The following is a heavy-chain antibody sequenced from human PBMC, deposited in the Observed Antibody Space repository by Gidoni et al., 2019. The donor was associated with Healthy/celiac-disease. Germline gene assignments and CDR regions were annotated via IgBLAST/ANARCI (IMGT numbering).Heavy chain of an antibody. CDR3: ARLGGYGSGSSDGMDV. Sequence: QVQLVQSGAEVKKPGASVKVSCKASGYPFTGHYMHWVRQAPGQGLEWMGWINPNSGGTNYAQKFQGRVTMTRDTSISTAYMELSRLRSDDTAVYYCARLGGYGSGSSDGMDVWGKGTTVTVSS. V-gene: IGHV1-2*02. D-gene: IGHD3-10*01. CDR2: INPNSGGT. CDR1: GYPFTGHY. J-gene: IGHJ6*04.